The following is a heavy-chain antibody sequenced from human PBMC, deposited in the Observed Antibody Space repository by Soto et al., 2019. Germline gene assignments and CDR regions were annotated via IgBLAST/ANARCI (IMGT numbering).Heavy chain of an antibody. Sequence: SETLSLTCTVSGGSISSSSYYWGWIRQPPGKGLEWIGSIYYSGSTYYNPSLKSRVTISVDTSKNQFSLKLSSVTAADTAVYYCAIQGRQWLDFGDFVTWGHATMVSV. CDR2: IYYSGST. CDR1: GGSISSSSYY. D-gene: IGHD6-19*01. CDR3: AIQGRQWLDFGDFVT. V-gene: IGHV4-39*01. J-gene: IGHJ3*02.